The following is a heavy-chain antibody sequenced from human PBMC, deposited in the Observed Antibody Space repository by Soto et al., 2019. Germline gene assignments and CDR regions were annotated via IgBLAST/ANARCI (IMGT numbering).Heavy chain of an antibody. CDR3: AKKYPGTRPFDY. CDR2: IGTNSDT. Sequence: GGSLRLSCAASGFTFSSYALNWVRQAPGKGLEWVSAIGTNSDTYYADSVKGRFNISRDNFKTKLYLQMNSLRAEDTALYYCAKKYPGTRPFDYRGQGTLVTVSS. J-gene: IGHJ4*02. V-gene: IGHV3-23*01. D-gene: IGHD2-2*01. CDR1: GFTFSSYA.